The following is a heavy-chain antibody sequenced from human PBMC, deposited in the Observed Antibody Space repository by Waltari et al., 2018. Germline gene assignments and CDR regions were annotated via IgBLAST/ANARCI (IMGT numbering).Heavy chain of an antibody. CDR3: ARKGRASSDPFDH. Sequence: QVHLAQSGPEVNKPGASVTVSCKTSGDSFTDFNVHWVRQAPGQGLEWMGWINPDSGGTLYAQNFQGRVTMTRDTSVTTVYMELTSLKSDDTAVYSCARKGRASSDPFDHWGQGTLVTVSS. V-gene: IGHV1-2*02. J-gene: IGHJ4*02. CDR1: GDSFTDFN. CDR2: INPDSGGT. D-gene: IGHD3-10*01.